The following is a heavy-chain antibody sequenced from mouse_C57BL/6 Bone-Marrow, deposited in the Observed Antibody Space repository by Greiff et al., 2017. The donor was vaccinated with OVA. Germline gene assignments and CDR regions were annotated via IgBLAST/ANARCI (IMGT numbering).Heavy chain of an antibody. J-gene: IGHJ4*01. CDR2: IYPGDGDT. CDR3: ATPMDY. V-gene: IGHV1-82*01. CDR1: GYAFSSSW. Sequence: QVQLQQSGPELVKPGASVKISCKASGYAFSSSWMNWVKQRPGKGLEWIGRIYPGDGDTNYNGKFKGKATLTVDKSSSTAYMQLSSLTSEDSAVYYCATPMDYWGQGTSVTVSS.